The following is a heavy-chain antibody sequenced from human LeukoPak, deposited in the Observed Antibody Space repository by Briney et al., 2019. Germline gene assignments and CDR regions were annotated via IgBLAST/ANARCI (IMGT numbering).Heavy chain of an antibody. D-gene: IGHD6-13*01. CDR1: GFTFSTYG. Sequence: PGGSLRLSCAASGFTFSTYGMSWVRQAPGKGLEWVSVIYSGGSTYYADSVKGRFTISRDNSKNTLYLQMNSLRAEDTAVYYCAGGIAAAGTVDYWGQGTLVTVSS. J-gene: IGHJ4*02. V-gene: IGHV3-53*01. CDR2: IYSGGST. CDR3: AGGIAAAGTVDY.